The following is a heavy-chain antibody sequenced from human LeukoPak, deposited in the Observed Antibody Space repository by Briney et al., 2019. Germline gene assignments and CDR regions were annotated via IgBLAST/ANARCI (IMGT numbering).Heavy chain of an antibody. J-gene: IGHJ4*02. D-gene: IGHD5-18*01. CDR1: GGSISSYY. V-gene: IGHV4-4*07. CDR3: ASHRRSHGAEY. Sequence: PSETLSLTCTVSGGSISSYYWSWIRQPAGKGLEWIGRIYTSGSTNYNPSLKSRVTMSVDTSKNQFSLKLSSVTAADTAIYYCASHRRSHGAEYWGQGTLVTVSS. CDR2: IYTSGST.